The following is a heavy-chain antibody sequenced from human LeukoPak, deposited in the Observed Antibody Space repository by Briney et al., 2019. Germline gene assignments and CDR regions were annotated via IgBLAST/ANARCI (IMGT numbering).Heavy chain of an antibody. Sequence: ASVKVSCKASGYTFTGHYMHWVRQAPGQGLEWMGWINPNSGGTNYAQKFQGRVTMTRDTSISTAYMELSRLRSDDTAVYYCARDKSTGSGWNDGAFDIWGQGTMVTVSS. CDR2: INPNSGGT. D-gene: IGHD6-19*01. CDR1: GYTFTGHY. J-gene: IGHJ3*02. V-gene: IGHV1-2*02. CDR3: ARDKSTGSGWNDGAFDI.